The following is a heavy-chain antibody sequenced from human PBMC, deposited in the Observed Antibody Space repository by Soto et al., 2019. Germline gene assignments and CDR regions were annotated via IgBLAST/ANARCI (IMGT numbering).Heavy chain of an antibody. CDR2: INHSGST. CDR1: GGSFSGYY. V-gene: IGHV4-34*01. CDR3: ARVRRGYSYGSVFDY. J-gene: IGHJ4*02. Sequence: QVQLQQWGAGLLKPSETLSLTCAVYGGSFSGYYWSWIRQPPGKGLEWIGEINHSGSTNYNPSLKGRVSISGDTSKNQFSRMLSSVTAADTAVYYCARVRRGYSYGSVFDYWGQGTLVTVSS. D-gene: IGHD5-18*01.